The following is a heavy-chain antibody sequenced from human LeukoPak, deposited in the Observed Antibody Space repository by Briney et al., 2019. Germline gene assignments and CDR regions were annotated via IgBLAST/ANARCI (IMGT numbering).Heavy chain of an antibody. CDR1: GFTFSMYG. V-gene: IGHV3-48*01. CDR2: ISGSGSNS. CDR3: AKAHYGSGTSDCYYH. D-gene: IGHD3-10*01. J-gene: IGHJ4*02. Sequence: GGSLRLSCAASGFTFSMYGISWVRQAPGKGLEWVSYISGSGSNSYHADSVKGRFSISRDNSKNSLYLQMNSLRAEDTARYYCAKAHYGSGTSDCYYHWGQGTLVTVSS.